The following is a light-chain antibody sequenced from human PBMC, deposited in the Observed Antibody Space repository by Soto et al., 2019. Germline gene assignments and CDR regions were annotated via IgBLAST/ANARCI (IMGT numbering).Light chain of an antibody. Sequence: QSVLAQPPSVSGAPGQTVTISCTGSRSNIGVGYDVHWYQQLPGTAPKLLIYGNNNRPSGVPVRFSGSKSGTSASLAITGLQPEDEADYHCQSYDNSLSGFYVFGTVTKLTVL. CDR2: GNN. V-gene: IGLV1-40*01. J-gene: IGLJ1*01. CDR3: QSYDNSLSGFYV. CDR1: RSNIGVGYD.